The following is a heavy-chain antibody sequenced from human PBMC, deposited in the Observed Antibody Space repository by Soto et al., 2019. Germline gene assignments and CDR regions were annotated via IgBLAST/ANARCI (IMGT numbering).Heavy chain of an antibody. D-gene: IGHD4-4*01. CDR3: AREGLQYNWFDP. V-gene: IGHV3-48*02. CDR1: GFTFSSYS. CDR2: ISSSTSTI. J-gene: IGHJ5*02. Sequence: PGGSLRLSCAASGFTFSSYSMNWVRQAPGKGLEWVSYISSSTSTIFYADSVKGRFTISRDNAKNSLYLQMNSLRDEGTAVYYCAREGLQYNWFDPWGQGTLVTVSS.